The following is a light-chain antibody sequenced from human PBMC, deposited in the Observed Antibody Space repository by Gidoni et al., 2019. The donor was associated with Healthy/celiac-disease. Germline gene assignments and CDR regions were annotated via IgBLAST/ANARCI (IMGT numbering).Light chain of an antibody. CDR2: GAS. Sequence: DIQMTQSPSSLSASVGDRVTITCRASQSISSYLKWYQQKPGQAPKLLIYGASTMASGVPARFSGSGSGTEFTLTISSLQSEDFAIYYCQQYYNSPPLTFGGGTKVEIK. CDR3: QQYYNSPPLT. V-gene: IGKV1-39*01. CDR1: QSISSY. J-gene: IGKJ4*01.